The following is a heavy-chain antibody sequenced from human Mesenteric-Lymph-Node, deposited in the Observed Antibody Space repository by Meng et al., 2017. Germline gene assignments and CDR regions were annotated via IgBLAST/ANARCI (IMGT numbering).Heavy chain of an antibody. CDR1: GGSISSYY. Sequence: SETLSLTCSVSGGSISSYYWTWIRQPAGKGLEWIGRVYTSGSTKYNPSLQSRVTVSVDTSRNHFSLKLSSVTAADTAVYYCARSSYGDYADYWGQGTLVTVSS. V-gene: IGHV4-4*07. D-gene: IGHD4-17*01. CDR3: ARSSYGDYADY. CDR2: VYTSGST. J-gene: IGHJ4*02.